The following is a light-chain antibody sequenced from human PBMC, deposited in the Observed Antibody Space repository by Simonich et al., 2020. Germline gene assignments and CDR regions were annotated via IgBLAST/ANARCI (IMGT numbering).Light chain of an antibody. J-gene: IGLJ2*01. CDR1: TRDVGGYNF. Sequence: QSARTQPASVSGSPGQSITISCPGTTRDVGGYNFVSWSQQHPGKAPKLMIYDVSKRPSGVSNRFSGSKSGNTASLTISGLQAEDEADYYCSSYTSSSTLVFGGGTKLTVL. V-gene: IGLV2-14*01. CDR3: SSYTSSSTLV. CDR2: DVS.